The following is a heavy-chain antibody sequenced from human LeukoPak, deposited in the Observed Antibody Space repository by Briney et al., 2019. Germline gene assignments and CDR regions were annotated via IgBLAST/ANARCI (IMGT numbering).Heavy chain of an antibody. CDR2: IYSGGST. CDR1: GFTVSSNY. J-gene: IGHJ4*02. CDR3: TPTTVDY. Sequence: PGGSLRLSCAASGFTVSSNYMSWVRQAPGKGLEWVSVIYSGGSTYYADSVKGRFTISRDDSKNTAYLQMNSLKTEDTAVYYCTPTTVDYWGQGTLVTVSS. V-gene: IGHV3-66*01. D-gene: IGHD1-1*01.